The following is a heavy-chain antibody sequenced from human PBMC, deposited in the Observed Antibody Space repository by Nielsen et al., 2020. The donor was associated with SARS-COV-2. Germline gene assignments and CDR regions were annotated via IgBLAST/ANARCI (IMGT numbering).Heavy chain of an antibody. J-gene: IGHJ5*02. Sequence: GESLKISCAASGFTFSDYYMSWIRQAPGKGLEWVSYISSSGSTIYYADSVKGRFTISRDNAKNSLYLQMNSLRDEDTAVYYCARGGYSSSWYEAKGWFDPWGQGTLVTVSS. CDR3: ARGGYSSSWYEAKGWFDP. D-gene: IGHD6-13*01. CDR2: ISSSGSTI. CDR1: GFTFSDYY. V-gene: IGHV3-11*04.